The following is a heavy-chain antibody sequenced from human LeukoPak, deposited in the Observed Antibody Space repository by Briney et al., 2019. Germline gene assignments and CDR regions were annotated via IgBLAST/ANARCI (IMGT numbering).Heavy chain of an antibody. V-gene: IGHV4-34*01. CDR1: GGSFSGYY. Sequence: ETLSLTCAVYGGSFSGYYWGWIRQPPGKGLEWIGEINHSGSTNYNPSLKSRVTISVDTSKNQFSLKLSSVTAADTAVYYCARAGLIYYDSSGYYGHWGQGTLVTVSS. CDR3: ARAGLIYYDSSGYYGH. CDR2: INHSGST. D-gene: IGHD3-22*01. J-gene: IGHJ4*02.